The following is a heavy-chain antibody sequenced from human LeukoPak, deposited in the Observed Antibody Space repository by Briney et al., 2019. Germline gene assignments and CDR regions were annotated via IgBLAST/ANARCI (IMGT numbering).Heavy chain of an antibody. V-gene: IGHV4-59*01. CDR1: GGSISSYY. D-gene: IGHD3-10*01. Sequence: PSETLSLTCTVSGGSISSYYWNWVRQPPGKGLEWIGTIYSSGSTDYNPSLKSRVTISLDTSKFQFSLRLNSVTAADTAVYYCARADPNASGYFYRFNWFDPWGQGTLVTVSS. CDR2: IYSSGST. J-gene: IGHJ5*02. CDR3: ARADPNASGYFYRFNWFDP.